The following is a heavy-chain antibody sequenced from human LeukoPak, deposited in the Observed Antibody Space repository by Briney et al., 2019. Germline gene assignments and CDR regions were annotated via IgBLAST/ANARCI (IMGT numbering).Heavy chain of an antibody. V-gene: IGHV3-11*01. CDR3: ATKVYCRGYSCFDD. Sequence: SGGSLRLSCAASGFTFSDYYMRWIRQAPGKGLEWLSDISSSGGIIYYADSVKGRFTISRDNAKNSLYLQMNSLRAEDTAVYYCATKVYCRGYSCFDDWGQGTLVTVSS. D-gene: IGHD2-21*01. CDR2: ISSSGGII. J-gene: IGHJ4*02. CDR1: GFTFSDYY.